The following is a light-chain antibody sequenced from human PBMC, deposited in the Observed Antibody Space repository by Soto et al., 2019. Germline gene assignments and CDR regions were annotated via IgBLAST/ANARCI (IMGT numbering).Light chain of an antibody. CDR1: QSVGGY. Sequence: EIVMTQSPATLSVSLGERATLSCRASQSVGGYLAWYQQRPGQVPRLLIYDAYTRAAGVPARFSGSGSGTEFSLNISSLQCADFAVYYCQQYSDWPLYTFGQGTKVDI. CDR2: DAY. CDR3: QQYSDWPLYT. J-gene: IGKJ2*01. V-gene: IGKV3-15*01.